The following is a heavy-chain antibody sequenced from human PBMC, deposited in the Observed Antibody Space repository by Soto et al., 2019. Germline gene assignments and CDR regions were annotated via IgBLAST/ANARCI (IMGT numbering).Heavy chain of an antibody. CDR1: GDSVSTNGAA. Sequence: PSQTLSLTCAISGDSVSTNGAAWNWIRQSPSRGLEWLGRTYYRSKWYNDYAVSVKSRITINPDTSKSQFSLQLNSVTPEDTAVYYCARDKHEYLNRGIGFDTWGQGILVTVSS. CDR3: ARDKHEYLNRGIGFDT. D-gene: IGHD1-26*01. J-gene: IGHJ5*02. CDR2: TYYRSKWYN. V-gene: IGHV6-1*01.